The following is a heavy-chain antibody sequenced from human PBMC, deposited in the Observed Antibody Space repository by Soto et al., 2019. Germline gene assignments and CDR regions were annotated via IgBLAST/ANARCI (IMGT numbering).Heavy chain of an antibody. Sequence: GASVKVSCKASGYTFTSYGISWVRQAPGQGLEWMGIINPSGGSTSYAQKFQGRVTMTRVTSTSTVYMELSSLRSEDTAVYYCARAMGFVVVVAATRSGAFDIWGQGTMVTVSS. CDR3: ARAMGFVVVVAATRSGAFDI. V-gene: IGHV1-46*01. D-gene: IGHD2-15*01. J-gene: IGHJ3*02. CDR1: GYTFTSYG. CDR2: INPSGGST.